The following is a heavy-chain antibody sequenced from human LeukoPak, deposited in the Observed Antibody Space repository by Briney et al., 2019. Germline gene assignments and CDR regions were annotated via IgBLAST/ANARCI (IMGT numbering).Heavy chain of an antibody. D-gene: IGHD5-18*01. V-gene: IGHV3-23*01. CDR2: ITASGGNT. CDR3: AKGNGYSYGRYYFDY. CDR1: GFTFSSYA. Sequence: GGSLRLSCAASGFTFSSYAMGWVRQAPGKGLEWVSAITASGGNTYYADSVKGRFNISRDNSNNTLYLQVNSLRAEDTAVYYCAKGNGYSYGRYYFDYWGQGTLVTVSS. J-gene: IGHJ4*02.